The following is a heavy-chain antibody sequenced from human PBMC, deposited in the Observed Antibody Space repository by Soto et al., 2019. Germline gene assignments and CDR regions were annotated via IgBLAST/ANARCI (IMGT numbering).Heavy chain of an antibody. V-gene: IGHV4-4*02. Sequence: QVQLQESGPGLVKPSGTLSLTCAVSDGSISTNWWSWVRQPPGKGLEWIGEIYHSGPTNYNPSLKSRVTILIDKSKNQFSLDLASGTAADTAIYYCARHIAVPTTRGFDYWGQGTLFTVSS. CDR3: ARHIAVPTTRGFDY. D-gene: IGHD6-19*01. CDR1: DGSISTNW. J-gene: IGHJ4*02. CDR2: IYHSGPT.